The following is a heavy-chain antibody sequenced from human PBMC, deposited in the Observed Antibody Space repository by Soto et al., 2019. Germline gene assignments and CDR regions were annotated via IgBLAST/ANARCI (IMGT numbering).Heavy chain of an antibody. CDR3: ARVNYYGSGSYEDFFYYYGLDF. Sequence: QVQLVQSGAEVKKPGASVKVSCKASGYTFSTYDINWVRQAPGQGREWMGWMNPNSGDTGNAQKFRGRVTMTRDSSIRTVNMELSRLSSEDTAVYYCARVNYYGSGSYEDFFYYYGLDFWGQGTTVTVSS. CDR2: MNPNSGDT. V-gene: IGHV1-8*01. J-gene: IGHJ6*02. D-gene: IGHD3-10*01. CDR1: GYTFSTYD.